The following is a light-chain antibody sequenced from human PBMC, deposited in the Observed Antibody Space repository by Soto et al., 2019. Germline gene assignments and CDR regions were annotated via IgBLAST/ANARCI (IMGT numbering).Light chain of an antibody. CDR2: RNN. J-gene: IGLJ2*01. CDR1: SSNIESNY. CDR3: TVWDDSLRGRL. Sequence: QSALTQPPSASGTPGQRVTISCSGSSSNIESNYVYWYQQLPGTAPRLLIYRNNQRPSGVPDRFSGSKSGTSASLAISALRSEDEADYYCTVWDDSLRGRLFGGGIKVTVL. V-gene: IGLV1-47*01.